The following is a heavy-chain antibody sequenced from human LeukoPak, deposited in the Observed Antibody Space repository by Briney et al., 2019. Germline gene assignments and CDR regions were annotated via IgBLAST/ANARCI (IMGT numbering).Heavy chain of an antibody. Sequence: GGSLRLSCAASGFTFSSYAMSWVRQAPGRGVEGVSAISGSGGRTYYADSVKGGFTMSRDNAKNTLHLQMNRLRAEDTGVYYCGREPFGETTSDYWGQGTLVTVSS. V-gene: IGHV3-23*01. D-gene: IGHD3-10*01. CDR1: GFTFSSYA. CDR3: GREPFGETTSDY. CDR2: ISGSGGRT. J-gene: IGHJ4*02.